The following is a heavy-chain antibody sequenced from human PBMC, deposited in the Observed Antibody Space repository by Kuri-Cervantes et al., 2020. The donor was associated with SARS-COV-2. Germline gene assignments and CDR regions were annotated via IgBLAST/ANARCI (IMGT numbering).Heavy chain of an antibody. CDR1: GFTFSNAW. D-gene: IGHD2-2*02. J-gene: IGHJ6*03. CDR2: IKSKTDGGTT. V-gene: IGHV3-15*01. Sequence: GESLKISYAASGFTFSNAWMSWVRQAPGKGLEWVGRIKSKTDGGTTDYAAPVKGRFTISRDDSKNTLYLQMNSLKTEDTAVYYCTTGCSSTSCYRGVGYYYMDVWGKGTTVTVSS. CDR3: TTGCSSTSCYRGVGYYYMDV.